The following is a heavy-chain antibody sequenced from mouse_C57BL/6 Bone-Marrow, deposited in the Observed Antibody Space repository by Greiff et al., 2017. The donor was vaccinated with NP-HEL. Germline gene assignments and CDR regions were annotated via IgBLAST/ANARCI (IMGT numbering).Heavy chain of an antibody. Sequence: EVQGVESGEGLVKPGGSLKLSCAASGFTFSSYAMSWVRQTPEKRLEWVAYISSGGDYIYYADTVKGRFTISRDNARNTLYLQMSSLKSEDTAMYYCTRLLLGYYFDYWGQGTTLTVSS. CDR3: TRLLLGYYFDY. CDR2: ISSGGDYI. V-gene: IGHV5-9-1*02. CDR1: GFTFSSYA. D-gene: IGHD1-1*01. J-gene: IGHJ2*01.